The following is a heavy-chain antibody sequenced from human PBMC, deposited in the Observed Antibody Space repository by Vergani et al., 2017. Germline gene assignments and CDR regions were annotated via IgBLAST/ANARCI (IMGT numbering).Heavy chain of an antibody. V-gene: IGHV3-48*01. J-gene: IGHJ6*02. Sequence: EVQLVESGGGLVQPGGSLRLSCAASGFTFSSYSMNWVRQAPGKWLEWVSYISSSSSTIYYADSVKGRFTISRDNAKNSLYLQMNSLRAEDTAVYYCARDKIAVGHYYYYGMDVWGQGTTVTVSS. CDR1: GFTFSSYS. D-gene: IGHD6-19*01. CDR3: ARDKIAVGHYYYYGMDV. CDR2: ISSSSSTI.